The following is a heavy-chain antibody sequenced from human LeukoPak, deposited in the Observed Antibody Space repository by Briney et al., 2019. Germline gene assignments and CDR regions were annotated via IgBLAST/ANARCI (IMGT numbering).Heavy chain of an antibody. CDR3: ARENYYDSSGYLDY. CDR1: GGTFSSYA. Sequence: ASVKVSCKASGGTFSSYAISWVRQAPGQGLEWMGGIIPIFGTANYAQKFQGRVTITADESTSTAYMELSSLRSEDTAVYYCARENYYDSSGYLDYWGQGTLVTVSS. CDR2: IIPIFGTA. J-gene: IGHJ4*02. V-gene: IGHV1-69*13. D-gene: IGHD3-22*01.